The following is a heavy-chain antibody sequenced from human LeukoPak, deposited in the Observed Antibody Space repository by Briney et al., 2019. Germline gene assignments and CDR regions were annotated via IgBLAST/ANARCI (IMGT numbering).Heavy chain of an antibody. CDR2: MNPNSGNT. CDR3: ARGGACSGGSCYHSDDY. V-gene: IGHV1-8*02. D-gene: IGHD2-15*01. J-gene: IGHJ4*02. CDR1: GYTFTSYY. Sequence: ASVKVSCKASGYTFTSYYMHWVRQAPGQGLEWMGWMNPNSGNTGYAQKFQGRVTMTRNTSISTAYMELSSLRSEDTAVYYCARGGACSGGSCYHSDDYWGQGTLVTVSS.